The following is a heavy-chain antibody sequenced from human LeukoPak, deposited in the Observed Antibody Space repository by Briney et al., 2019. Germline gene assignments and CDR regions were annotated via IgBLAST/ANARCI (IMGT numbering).Heavy chain of an antibody. Sequence: PGGSLRLSCAASGFTFSSYGMYWVRQAPGKGLEWVAFIRYDGSNKYYADSVKGRFTISRDNSKNTLYLQMNSLRAEDTAVYYCAKDMLIFGVVIPDAFDIWGQGTMVTVSS. CDR2: IRYDGSNK. J-gene: IGHJ3*02. CDR3: AKDMLIFGVVIPDAFDI. CDR1: GFTFSSYG. D-gene: IGHD3-3*01. V-gene: IGHV3-30*02.